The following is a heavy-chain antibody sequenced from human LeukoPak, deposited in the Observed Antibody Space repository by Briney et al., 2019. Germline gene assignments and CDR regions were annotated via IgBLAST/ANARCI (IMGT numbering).Heavy chain of an antibody. Sequence: SETLSLTCTVSGGSISSDSWSWIRQPPGKGLEWIGYISHGGTTSYNPSLQSRVTISVDTSKNQFSLKVTSVTAADTAVYYCARRVTSSGWYRDDSWGQGTLVTVSS. V-gene: IGHV4-59*08. CDR2: ISHGGTT. CDR3: ARRVTSSGWYRDDS. D-gene: IGHD6-19*01. J-gene: IGHJ4*02. CDR1: GGSISSDS.